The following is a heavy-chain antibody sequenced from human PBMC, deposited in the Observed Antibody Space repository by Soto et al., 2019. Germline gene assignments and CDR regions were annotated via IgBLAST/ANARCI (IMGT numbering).Heavy chain of an antibody. CDR1: GFTFSSYA. D-gene: IGHD3-22*01. J-gene: IGHJ3*02. Sequence: PGGSLRLSCAASGFTFSSYAMSWVRQGPGKGLEWVSAISGSGGSTYYADSVKGRFTISRDNSKNTLYLQMNSLIAEDTAVYYCAKDGTYYYDSSGDAFDIWGQGTMVTVSS. CDR2: ISGSGGST. V-gene: IGHV3-23*01. CDR3: AKDGTYYYDSSGDAFDI.